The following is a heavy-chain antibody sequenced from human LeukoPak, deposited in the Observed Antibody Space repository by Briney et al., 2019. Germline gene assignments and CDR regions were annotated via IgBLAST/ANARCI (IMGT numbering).Heavy chain of an antibody. CDR3: ARGVRGYRYGYPTI. V-gene: IGHV1-69*13. Sequence: SVKVSCKASGGTFSSYAISWVRQAPGQGLEWMGGIIPIFGTANYAQKFQGRVTINADESTSTAYMELSSLRSEDTAVYYCARGVRGYRYGYPTIWGQGTLVTVSS. CDR1: GGTFSSYA. D-gene: IGHD5-18*01. J-gene: IGHJ4*02. CDR2: IIPIFGTA.